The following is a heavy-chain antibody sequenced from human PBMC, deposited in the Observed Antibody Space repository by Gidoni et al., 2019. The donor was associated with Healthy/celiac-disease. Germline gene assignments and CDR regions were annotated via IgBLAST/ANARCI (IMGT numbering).Heavy chain of an antibody. J-gene: IGHJ5*02. CDR3: VKDLWFGELLSFDP. Sequence: EVQLVESGGGLVQPGGSLRLYCSAPGFPFSSYAMNWVRQAPGKGLEYVSGISSNGGSTYYADSVKGRFTISRDNSKNTLYLQMSSLRAEDTAVYYCVKDLWFGELLSFDPWGQGTLVTVSS. CDR2: ISSNGGST. D-gene: IGHD3-10*01. V-gene: IGHV3-64D*06. CDR1: GFPFSSYA.